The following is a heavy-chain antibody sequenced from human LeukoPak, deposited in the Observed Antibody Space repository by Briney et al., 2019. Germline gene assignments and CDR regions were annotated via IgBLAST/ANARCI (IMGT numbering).Heavy chain of an antibody. CDR3: ARDRGGYNSYDP. CDR1: GYTFTSYD. D-gene: IGHD5-24*01. J-gene: IGHJ5*02. V-gene: IGHV1-8*03. CDR2: MNPNSGNT. Sequence: GASAKVSCKASGYTFTSYDINWVRQATGQGLEWMGWMNPNSGNTGYAQKFQGRVTITRNTSISTAYMELSSLRSEDTAVYYCARDRGGYNSYDPWGQGTLVTVSS.